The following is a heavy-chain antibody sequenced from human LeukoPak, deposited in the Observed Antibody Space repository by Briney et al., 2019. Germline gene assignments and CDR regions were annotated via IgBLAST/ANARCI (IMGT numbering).Heavy chain of an antibody. D-gene: IGHD3-22*01. CDR1: GFTFDDYA. J-gene: IGHJ4*02. Sequence: GRSLRLSCAASGFTFDDYAMHWVRQAPGKGLEWVSGISWNRGSIGYADSVKGRFTISRDNAKNSLYLQMNSLRAEDTALYYCAKSVYYYDSSGYRGYYFDYWGQGTLVTVSS. V-gene: IGHV3-9*01. CDR2: ISWNRGSI. CDR3: AKSVYYYDSSGYRGYYFDY.